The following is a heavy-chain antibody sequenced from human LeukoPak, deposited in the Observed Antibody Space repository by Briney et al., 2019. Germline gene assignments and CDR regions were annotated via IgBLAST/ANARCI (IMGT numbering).Heavy chain of an antibody. D-gene: IGHD2-2*01. Sequence: GESLKISCKGSGYTFTNYWIGWVRQMPGKGLEWMGLIYPGDSDTRYSPSFQGQVTISADKSISTAYLQWSSLKASDTAMYYCARLREAVVVPAATGGGDYYFDYWGQGTLVTVSS. CDR1: GYTFTNYW. J-gene: IGHJ4*02. CDR2: IYPGDSDT. V-gene: IGHV5-51*01. CDR3: ARLREAVVVPAATGGGDYYFDY.